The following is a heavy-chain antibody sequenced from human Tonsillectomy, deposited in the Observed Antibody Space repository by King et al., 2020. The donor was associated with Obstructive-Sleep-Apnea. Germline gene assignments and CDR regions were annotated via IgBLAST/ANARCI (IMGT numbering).Heavy chain of an antibody. D-gene: IGHD6-13*01. CDR1: GYIFTKYG. V-gene: IGHV1-18*01. Sequence: QLVQSGAEVKRPGASVKVSCKASGYIFTKYGISWVRQAPGQGLEWVGWVSCYDGNTNYAQKMRGRDFMTTDTSSGTAYMELRSLTSDDTAVYYCARDNSSSSSDYWGQGTLVTVSP. J-gene: IGHJ4*02. CDR2: VSCYDGNT. CDR3: ARDNSSSSSDY.